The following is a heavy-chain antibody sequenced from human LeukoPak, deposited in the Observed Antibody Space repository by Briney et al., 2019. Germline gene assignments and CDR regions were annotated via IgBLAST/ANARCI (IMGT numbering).Heavy chain of an antibody. Sequence: GGSLRLSCAASGFTFSSYAMSWVRQAPGKGLEWVAFIRYDGSNKYYADSVKGRFTISRDNSKNTLYLQMNSLRAEDTAVYYCARVDSGYYGYWGQGTLVTVSS. CDR3: ARVDSGYYGY. D-gene: IGHD3-22*01. CDR2: IRYDGSNK. CDR1: GFTFSSYA. J-gene: IGHJ4*02. V-gene: IGHV3-30*02.